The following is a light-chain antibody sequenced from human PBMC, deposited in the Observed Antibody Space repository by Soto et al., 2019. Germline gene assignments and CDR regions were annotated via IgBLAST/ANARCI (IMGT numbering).Light chain of an antibody. V-gene: IGKV4-1*01. CDR1: HSVSYSQSSSNY. CDR3: QQYKNWPCT. J-gene: IGKJ1*01. CDR2: CAS. Sequence: DIVVTKPPESLPVSLGERATIISRTSHSVSYSQSSSNYLAWYQRKPGQPPRLLIYCASTRDTGFPARFSGSGSGTEFTLTISSLQSEDFAVYYCQQYKNWPCTFGQGTKVDIK.